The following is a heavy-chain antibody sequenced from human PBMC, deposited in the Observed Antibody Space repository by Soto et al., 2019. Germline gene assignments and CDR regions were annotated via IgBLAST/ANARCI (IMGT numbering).Heavy chain of an antibody. CDR2: IYYSGST. Sequence: SETLSLTCTVSGGSISSSSYYWGWIRQPPGKGLEWIGSIYYSGSTYYNPSLKSRVTISVDTSRNQFSLKLSSVTAADTAVYYCARQRAVAGVYYYYGMDVWGQGTTVTVSS. D-gene: IGHD6-19*01. CDR3: ARQRAVAGVYYYYGMDV. J-gene: IGHJ6*02. V-gene: IGHV4-39*01. CDR1: GGSISSSSYY.